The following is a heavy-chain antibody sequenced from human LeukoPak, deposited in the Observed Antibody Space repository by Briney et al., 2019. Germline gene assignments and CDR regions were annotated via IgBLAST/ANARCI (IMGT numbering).Heavy chain of an antibody. CDR3: ARGVERILGVVNWFDP. V-gene: IGHV4-34*01. D-gene: IGHD3-3*01. CDR2: INHSGST. CDR1: GGSFSGYY. Sequence: SETLSLTCAVYGGSFSGYYWSWIRQPPGKGLEWIGEINHSGSTNYNPSLKSRVTISVDTSKNQFSLKLNSVTAADTAVYYCARGVERILGVVNWFDPWGQGTPVTVSS. J-gene: IGHJ5*02.